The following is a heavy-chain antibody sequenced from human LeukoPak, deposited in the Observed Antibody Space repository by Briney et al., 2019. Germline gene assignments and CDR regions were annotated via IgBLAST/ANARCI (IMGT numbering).Heavy chain of an antibody. J-gene: IGHJ4*02. D-gene: IGHD5-18*01. CDR2: ISGRGGST. CDR3: AKDRTAMVEFDY. CDR1: GFTFSSYP. Sequence: PGGSLRLSCAASGFTFSSYPMSWVRQAPGKGLEWVSAISGRGGSTYYADSVRGRFTISRDNYKNTLYLQMNSLRAEDTAVYYCAKDRTAMVEFDYWGQGTLVTVSS. V-gene: IGHV3-23*01.